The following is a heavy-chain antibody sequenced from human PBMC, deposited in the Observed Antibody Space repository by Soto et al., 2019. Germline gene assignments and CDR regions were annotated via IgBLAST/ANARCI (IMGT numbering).Heavy chain of an antibody. J-gene: IGHJ4*02. CDR1: GFSLTTDGVG. CDR2: IYWDDDE. CDR3: AHSRNLITEDAQVGDFDY. V-gene: IGHV2-5*02. D-gene: IGHD3-10*01. Sequence: QITLKESGPTLVKPTQTLTLTCSFSGFSLTTDGVGVGWVRQPPGEALAWLALIYWDDDERYSPSLKTRLTITKDTFKNRVVLIMTHMDPVDTATYYWAHSRNLITEDAQVGDFDYWGQGTLVTVSS.